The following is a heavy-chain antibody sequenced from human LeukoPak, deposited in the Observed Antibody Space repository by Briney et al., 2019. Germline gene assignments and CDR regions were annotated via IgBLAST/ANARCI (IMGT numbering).Heavy chain of an antibody. CDR1: GYSISRGYH. J-gene: IGHJ4*02. V-gene: IGHV4-38-2*01. D-gene: IGHD1-1*01. Sequence: SETLSLTCAVSGYSISRGYHWGWIRQPPGKGLEWIGSIHHSGNTYYNSSLKSRVTISVDTSKNQFSLKVNSMTAADTAVYYCARVDWNPDYWGQGALVAVSS. CDR3: ARVDWNPDY. CDR2: IHHSGNT.